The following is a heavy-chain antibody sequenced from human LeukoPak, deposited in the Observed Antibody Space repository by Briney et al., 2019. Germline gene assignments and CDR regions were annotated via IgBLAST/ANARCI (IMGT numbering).Heavy chain of an antibody. CDR3: ARVPNQSKYSVGNY. CDR1: GGSISNSY. V-gene: IGHV4-59*06. D-gene: IGHD1-14*01. Sequence: MASETLSLTCTVSGGSISNSYWSWIRQPPGKGLEWIGYIYHSGSTYYNPSLKSRTTISVDTSKNQFSLKLSSVTAADTAVYYCARVPNQSKYSVGNYWGQGTLVTVSA. J-gene: IGHJ4*02. CDR2: IYHSGST.